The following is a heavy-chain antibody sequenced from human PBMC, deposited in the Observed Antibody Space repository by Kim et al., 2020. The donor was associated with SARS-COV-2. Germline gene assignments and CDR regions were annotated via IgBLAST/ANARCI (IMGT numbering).Heavy chain of an antibody. CDR3: TRVNPIAGGWYDAFDI. CDR1: GFTFSGST. CDR2: IRSKANSYAT. D-gene: IGHD6-19*01. J-gene: IGHJ3*02. Sequence: GGSLRLSCAASGFTFSGSTMHWVRQASGKGLEWVGRIRSKANSYATAYAASVKNRFTISRDDSKNTAYLQMNSLKTEDTAVYYCTRVNPIAGGWYDAFDIWGQGKMVTASS. V-gene: IGHV3-73*01.